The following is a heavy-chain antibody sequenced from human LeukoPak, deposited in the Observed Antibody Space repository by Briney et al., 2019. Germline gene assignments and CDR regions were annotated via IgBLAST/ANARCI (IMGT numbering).Heavy chain of an antibody. CDR2: IWYDGSNK. Sequence: GGSLRLSCAASGFTFSKYGMHWVRQAPGKGLEWVAVIWYDGSNKYYADSVKGRFTISRDNSKNTLYLQMNSLRAEDTAVYYCARDRYYGGNSGSFDYWGQGTLVTVSS. V-gene: IGHV3-30*19. CDR3: ARDRYYGGNSGSFDY. D-gene: IGHD4-23*01. J-gene: IGHJ4*02. CDR1: GFTFSKYG.